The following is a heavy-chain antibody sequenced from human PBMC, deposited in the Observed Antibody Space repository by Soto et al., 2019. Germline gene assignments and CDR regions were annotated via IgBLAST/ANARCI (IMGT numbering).Heavy chain of an antibody. V-gene: IGHV3-30-3*01. J-gene: IGHJ3*02. Sequence: LRLSCAASGFTFSSYAMHWVRQAPGKGLEWVAVISYDGSNKYYADSVKGRFTISRDNSKNTLYLQMNSLRAEDTAVYYCASLYDFWSGYYIIDAFDIWGQGTMVTVSS. CDR3: ASLYDFWSGYYIIDAFDI. CDR2: ISYDGSNK. CDR1: GFTFSSYA. D-gene: IGHD3-3*01.